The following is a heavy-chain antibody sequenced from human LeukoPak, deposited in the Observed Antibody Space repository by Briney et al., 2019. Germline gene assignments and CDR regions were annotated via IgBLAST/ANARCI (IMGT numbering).Heavy chain of an antibody. CDR2: ISGSGGRT. J-gene: IGHJ4*02. Sequence: RPGGSLRLSCAASGFTFSSYAMSWVRQAPGKGLEWVSAISGSGGRTYHADSVKGRFTISRDNSKNTLYLQMNSLRAEDTAVYYCAKSGESYRTGLDYWGQGTLVTVSS. CDR3: AKSGESYRTGLDY. D-gene: IGHD1-26*01. V-gene: IGHV3-23*01. CDR1: GFTFSSYA.